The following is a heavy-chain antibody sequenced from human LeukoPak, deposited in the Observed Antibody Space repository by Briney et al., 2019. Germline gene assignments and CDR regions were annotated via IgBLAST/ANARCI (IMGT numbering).Heavy chain of an antibody. CDR2: IIPIFGTA. Sequence: ASVKVSCKASGGTFSSYAISWVRQAPGRGLEWVGGIIPIFGTANYAQKFQGRVTITADESTSTAYMELSSLRSEDTAVYYCAGSTVTRLAEYFQHWGQGTLVTVSS. CDR3: AGSTVTRLAEYFQH. V-gene: IGHV1-69*13. CDR1: GGTFSSYA. D-gene: IGHD4-17*01. J-gene: IGHJ1*01.